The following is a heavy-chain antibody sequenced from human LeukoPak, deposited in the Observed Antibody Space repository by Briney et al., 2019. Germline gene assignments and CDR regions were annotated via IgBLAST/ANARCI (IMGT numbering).Heavy chain of an antibody. CDR3: ATSSGWYPKYFDY. Sequence: PGGSLRLSCAASRFTFSTYPMTWVRQSPGKGREWVSAISGGGGDKYYADSVKGRFTISRDNSKNTLYLQMNSLRAEETALYYCATSSGWYPKYFDYWGQGTLVTVSS. V-gene: IGHV3-23*01. D-gene: IGHD6-19*01. CDR1: RFTFSTYP. J-gene: IGHJ4*02. CDR2: ISGGGGDK.